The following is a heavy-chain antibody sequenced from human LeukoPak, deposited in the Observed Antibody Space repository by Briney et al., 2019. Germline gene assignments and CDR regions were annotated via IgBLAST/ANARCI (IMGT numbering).Heavy chain of an antibody. CDR2: INSDGSVT. CDR3: ARVREAATGFDY. Sequence: GGSLTLSCAASGFTFSTYWMHWVRQAPGKGLVWVSCINSDGSVTTYADSVKGRFTITRDNAKNTLYLQMNSLRADDTAVYYCARVREAATGFDYWGQGALVTVSS. D-gene: IGHD6-13*01. V-gene: IGHV3-74*01. J-gene: IGHJ4*02. CDR1: GFTFSTYW.